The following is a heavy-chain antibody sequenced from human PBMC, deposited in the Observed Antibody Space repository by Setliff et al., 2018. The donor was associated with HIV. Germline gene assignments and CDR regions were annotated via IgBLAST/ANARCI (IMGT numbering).Heavy chain of an antibody. V-gene: IGHV1-46*01. D-gene: IGHD5-12*01. J-gene: IGHJ4*02. Sequence: ASVKVSCKASGYTFTSYYMHWVRQAPGQGLEWMGIINPSGGSTNYAQKFQGRVTMTRDTYTSTVYMELSGLRSEDTAVYYCARGRDGYNYLLREDYWGQGTRVTVSS. CDR3: ARGRDGYNYLLREDY. CDR1: GYTFTSYY. CDR2: INPSGGST.